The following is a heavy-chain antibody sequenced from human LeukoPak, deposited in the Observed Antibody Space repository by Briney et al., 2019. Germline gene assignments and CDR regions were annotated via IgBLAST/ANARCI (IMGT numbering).Heavy chain of an antibody. Sequence: SETLSLTCTVSGGSISSSSYYWGWIRQPPGKGLEWIGSIYYSGSTYYNPSLKSRVTISVDTSKNQFSLKLSSVTAADTAVYYCARGVGFYGGNDGNQLNWFDPWGQGTLVTVSS. CDR2: IYYSGST. CDR3: ARGVGFYGGNDGNQLNWFDP. D-gene: IGHD4-23*01. J-gene: IGHJ5*02. V-gene: IGHV4-39*01. CDR1: GGSISSSSYY.